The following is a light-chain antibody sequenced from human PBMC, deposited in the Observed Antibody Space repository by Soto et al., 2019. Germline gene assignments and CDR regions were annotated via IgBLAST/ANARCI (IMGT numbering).Light chain of an antibody. CDR1: QGISSA. J-gene: IGKJ1*01. V-gene: IGKV1-13*02. Sequence: ALQLTQSPSSLSASVGDRVTITCRASQGISSALAWYQQKPGKAPKLLIYDASSLESGVPSRFSGSGSGTDFTLTISSLQPEDFATYYCHQFNPWTFGQGTKVEIK. CDR3: HQFNPWT. CDR2: DAS.